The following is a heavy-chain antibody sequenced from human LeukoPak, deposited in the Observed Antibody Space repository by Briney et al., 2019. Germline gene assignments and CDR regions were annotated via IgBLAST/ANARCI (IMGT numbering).Heavy chain of an antibody. CDR1: GFTFDDYA. D-gene: IGHD3-10*01. CDR3: AKATIGVMDV. CDR2: ISWNSGSI. V-gene: IGHV3-9*01. Sequence: GGSLRLSCAASGFTFDDYAMHWVRQAAGKGLEWVSGISWNSGSIGYADSVKGRFTISRDNAKNSLYLQMNSLRAEDTALYYCAKATIGVMDVWGQGTTVTVS. J-gene: IGHJ6*02.